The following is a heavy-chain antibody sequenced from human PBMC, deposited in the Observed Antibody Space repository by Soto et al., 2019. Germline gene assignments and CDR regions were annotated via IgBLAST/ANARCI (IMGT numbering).Heavy chain of an antibody. D-gene: IGHD2-2*01. CDR2: INSDGSST. J-gene: IGHJ6*02. Sequence: EVQLVESGGGLVQPGGSLRLSCAASGFTFSSYWMHWVRQAPGKGLVWVSRINSDGSSTSYADSVKGRFTISRDNAKNTLYLQMNILRAEDTAVYYCARDFSSTNHPLLLLPGMDVWGQGTTVTVSS. CDR1: GFTFSSYW. CDR3: ARDFSSTNHPLLLLPGMDV. V-gene: IGHV3-74*01.